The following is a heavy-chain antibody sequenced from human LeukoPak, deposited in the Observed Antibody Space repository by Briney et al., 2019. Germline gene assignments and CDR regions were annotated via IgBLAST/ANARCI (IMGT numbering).Heavy chain of an antibody. J-gene: IGHJ4*02. CDR2: ISYDGSNK. Sequence: GRSLRLSCAASGFTFSSYGMHWVRQAPGKGLEWVAVISYDGSNKYYADSVKGRFTISRDNSKNTLYLQMNSLRAEDTAVYYCAKDDSPSIAVAGMRVYWGQGTLVTVSS. V-gene: IGHV3-30*18. CDR3: AKDDSPSIAVAGMRVY. D-gene: IGHD6-19*01. CDR1: GFTFSSYG.